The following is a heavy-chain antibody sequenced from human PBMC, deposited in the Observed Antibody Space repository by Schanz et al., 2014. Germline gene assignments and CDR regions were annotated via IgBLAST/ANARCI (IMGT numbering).Heavy chain of an antibody. CDR1: GGSISSGSYY. CDR3: ARDTTWRLDL. D-gene: IGHD1-1*01. J-gene: IGHJ2*01. V-gene: IGHV4-61*02. CDR2: VFPNGIT. Sequence: QVQLQESGPGLVKPSQTLSLTCSVSGGSISSGSYYWNWIRQPAGKGLEWIGRVFPNGITNYNPSRKSRFPISLNTSKTQFSLTLTSLTAADTAVYYCARDTTWRLDLWGRGTLVTVSS.